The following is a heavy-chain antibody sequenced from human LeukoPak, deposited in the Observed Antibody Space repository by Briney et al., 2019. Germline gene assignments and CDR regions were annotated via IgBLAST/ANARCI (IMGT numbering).Heavy chain of an antibody. J-gene: IGHJ4*02. CDR2: ISTYNGNT. D-gene: IGHD3-10*01. Sequence: ASVKVSCKASGYTLTSFGITWVRQAPGQGLDWMGWISTYNGNTNYAQKFQGRVTMTTDTSTNTGYMELRSLRSDDTALYYCARALWFGETFPAYWGQGTLVTVSS. V-gene: IGHV1-18*01. CDR1: GYTLTSFG. CDR3: ARALWFGETFPAY.